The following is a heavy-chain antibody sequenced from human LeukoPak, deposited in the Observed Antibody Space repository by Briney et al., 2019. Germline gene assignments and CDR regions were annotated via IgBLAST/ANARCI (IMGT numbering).Heavy chain of an antibody. J-gene: IGHJ4*02. V-gene: IGHV4-61*08. CDR2: IYYSGST. CDR3: ARQPSSYDILTGYYPHYFDY. Sequence: SETLSLTCTVSGGSVSGASVGRGAHFWNWIRQPPGKGLEWIGYIYYSGSTNYNPSLKSRVTISVDTSKNQFSLKLSSVTAADTAVYYCARQPSSYDILTGYYPHYFDYWGQGTLVTVSS. D-gene: IGHD3-9*01. CDR1: GASVGRGAHF.